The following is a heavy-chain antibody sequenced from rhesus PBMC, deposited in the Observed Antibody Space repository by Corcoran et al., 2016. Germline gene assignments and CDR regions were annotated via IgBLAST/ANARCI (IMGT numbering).Heavy chain of an antibody. CDR2: ISYRGRT. D-gene: IGHD2-21*01. Sequence: QVQLQESGPGLVTPSETLSLTCAVSGGSISSSSYYWSWIRQAPGKGLERIGNISYRGRTSYNPARKSRGTISRDTSKNQFSRKLSSVTAADTAVYYCARDGRGVGYWGQGVLGTVSS. CDR1: GGSISSSSYY. J-gene: IGHJ4*01. V-gene: IGHV4-122*02. CDR3: ARDGRGVGY.